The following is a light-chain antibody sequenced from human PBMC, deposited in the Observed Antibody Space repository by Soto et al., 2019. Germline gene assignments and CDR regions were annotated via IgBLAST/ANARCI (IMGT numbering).Light chain of an antibody. CDR3: SSYRGTNKSYV. CDR1: SSDVGSYNY. J-gene: IGLJ1*01. Sequence: QSALTQPASVSGSPGQSITISCTGTSSDVGSYNYVAWYQQFPGKTPKLIIYEVRNRPSGVSFRFSGSKSGNTASLTISGLQAKEEDDYYCSSYRGTNKSYVFGTGTKVTVL. V-gene: IGLV2-14*01. CDR2: EVR.